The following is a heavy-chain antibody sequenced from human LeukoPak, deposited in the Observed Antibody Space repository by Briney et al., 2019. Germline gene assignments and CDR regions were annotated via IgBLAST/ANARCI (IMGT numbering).Heavy chain of an antibody. CDR1: GDSISSGGHY. J-gene: IGHJ3*02. CDR2: IYYSGST. D-gene: IGHD2-15*01. CDR3: ARHLGRSAALGRPNALDM. Sequence: SETLSLTCSVAGDSISSGGHYWGYIRPPPGKGLEWIVSIYYSGSTYYNPSLKSRVTISVDTSKNQFSLNVTSVTAADTAVYYCARHLGRSAALGRPNALDMWGQGTMVTVSS. V-gene: IGHV4-39*01.